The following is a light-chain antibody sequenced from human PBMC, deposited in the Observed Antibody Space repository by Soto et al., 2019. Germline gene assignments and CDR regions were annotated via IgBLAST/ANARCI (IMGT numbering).Light chain of an antibody. J-gene: IGKJ1*01. Sequence: EIVLTQSPGTLSLSPGERATLSCRASQSVSGRYLAWYQQKPGQAPRLLIYGASSRAPGIPDRFSGSGSGTDFTLNISRLEPEDFVVYYCQQYGSSPRTFGQGTKVEIK. CDR2: GAS. CDR1: QSVSGRY. V-gene: IGKV3-20*01. CDR3: QQYGSSPRT.